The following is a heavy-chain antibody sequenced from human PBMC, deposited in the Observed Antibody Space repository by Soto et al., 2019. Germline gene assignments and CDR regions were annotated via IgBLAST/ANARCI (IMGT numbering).Heavy chain of an antibody. CDR1: VYTFTSYA. CDR2: INAGNGNT. Sequence: XSVKVSCKASVYTFTSYAMHWVRQAPGQSLEWMGWINAGNGNTKYSQKFQGRVTITRDTSASTAYMELSSLRSEDTAVYYCARRGVRYGARPGEYYYYGMDVWGQGTTVTVSS. V-gene: IGHV1-3*01. J-gene: IGHJ6*02. CDR3: ARRGVRYGARPGEYYYYGMDV. D-gene: IGHD6-6*01.